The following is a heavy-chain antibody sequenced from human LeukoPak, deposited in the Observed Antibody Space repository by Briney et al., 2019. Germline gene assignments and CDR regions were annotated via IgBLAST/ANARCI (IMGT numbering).Heavy chain of an antibody. CDR3: ARSSWYDIIDY. J-gene: IGHJ4*02. D-gene: IGHD6-13*01. Sequence: SETLSLTCTVSGGSISSGAYYWGWIRQPPGKGLEWIGNIYYSGSTYYNPSLKSRVTISVDTSKNQFSLKLSSVTAADTAVYYCARSSWYDIIDYWGQGTLVTVSS. CDR1: GGSISSGAYY. V-gene: IGHV4-39*07. CDR2: IYYSGST.